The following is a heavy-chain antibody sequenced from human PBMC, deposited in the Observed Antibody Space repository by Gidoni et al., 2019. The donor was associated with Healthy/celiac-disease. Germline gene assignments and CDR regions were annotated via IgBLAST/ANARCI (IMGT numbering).Heavy chain of an antibody. CDR2: INSDGSST. CDR3: ASRYCSSTSCYKPWFDP. V-gene: IGHV3-74*01. D-gene: IGHD2-2*02. J-gene: IGHJ5*02. Sequence: EVQLVESGGGLVQPGGSLRLSCAASGFTFSSYWMHWVRQAPGKGLVWVSRINSDGSSTSYADSVKGRFTISRDNAKNTLYLQMNSLRAEDTAVYYCASRYCSSTSCYKPWFDPWGQGTLVTVSS. CDR1: GFTFSSYW.